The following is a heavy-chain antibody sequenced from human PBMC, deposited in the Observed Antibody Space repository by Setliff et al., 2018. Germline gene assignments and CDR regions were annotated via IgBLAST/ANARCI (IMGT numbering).Heavy chain of an antibody. V-gene: IGHV4-61*02. J-gene: IGHJ4*02. CDR3: ARSIGLWFVD. CDR1: GGSISSGSYY. CDR2: IYTSGST. Sequence: SETLSLTCTVSGGSISSGSYYWSWIRQPAGKGLEWIGRIYTSGSTNYNPSLKSRVTISVDTPKNQFSLKLSSVTAADTAVYYCARSIGLWFVDWGQGTLVTVSS. D-gene: IGHD5-18*01.